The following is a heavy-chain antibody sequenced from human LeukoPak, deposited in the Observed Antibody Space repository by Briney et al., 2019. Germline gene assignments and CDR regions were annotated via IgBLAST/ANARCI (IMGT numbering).Heavy chain of an antibody. CDR1: GGSISSSNW. V-gene: IGHV4-4*02. CDR2: IYHSGST. Sequence: NASETLSLTCAVSGGSISSSNWWSWVRQPPGKGLEWIGEIYHSGSTNYNPSLKSRVTISVDKSKNQFSLKLSSVTAADTAVYYCARERLTRRYYYDSSGHDAFDIWGQGTMVTVSS. J-gene: IGHJ3*02. D-gene: IGHD3-22*01. CDR3: ARERLTRRYYYDSSGHDAFDI.